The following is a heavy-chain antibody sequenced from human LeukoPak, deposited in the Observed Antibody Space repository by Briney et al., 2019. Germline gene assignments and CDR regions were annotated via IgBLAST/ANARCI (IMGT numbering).Heavy chain of an antibody. CDR2: LYRDDTS. J-gene: IGHJ3*02. CDR3: VSGYCRGARCHAFAFDI. CDR1: GLTVSNSY. D-gene: IGHD2-15*01. Sequence: GGSLRLSCAASGLTVSNSYINWVRQPPGKGLEWVSVLYRDDTSYYAESVKGRFTISRDSAKNTLDLKMSGLRAEDTAMYYCVSGYCRGARCHAFAFDIWGQGTMVTVSS. V-gene: IGHV3-53*03.